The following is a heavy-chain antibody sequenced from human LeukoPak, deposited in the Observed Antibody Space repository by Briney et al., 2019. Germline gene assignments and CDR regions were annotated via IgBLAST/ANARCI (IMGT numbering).Heavy chain of an antibody. Sequence: RGSLRLSCAASGFTFSSYSMNWVRQAPGKGLEWVSSISSSSSYIYYADSVKGRFTISRDNAKNSLYLQMNSLRAEDTAVYYCARDSSDGSSWYYFDYWGQGTLVTVSS. V-gene: IGHV3-21*01. D-gene: IGHD6-13*01. CDR3: ARDSSDGSSWYYFDY. J-gene: IGHJ4*02. CDR2: ISSSSSYI. CDR1: GFTFSSYS.